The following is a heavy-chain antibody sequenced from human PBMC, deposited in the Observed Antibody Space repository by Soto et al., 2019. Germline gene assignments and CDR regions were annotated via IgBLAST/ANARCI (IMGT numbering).Heavy chain of an antibody. Sequence: QVQLVQSGAEVKKPGSSVKVSCKASGGTFSSYTISWVRQAPGQGLEWMGRIIPILGIANYAQKFKGRVTINSDKSTSPACMVLSSLRSEDTGVYYCARGRKYYHGSGRGGTTYAFDIWGQGTMVSVSS. CDR1: GGTFSSYT. D-gene: IGHD3-10*01. CDR2: IIPILGIA. CDR3: ARGRKYYHGSGRGGTTYAFDI. V-gene: IGHV1-69*02. J-gene: IGHJ3*02.